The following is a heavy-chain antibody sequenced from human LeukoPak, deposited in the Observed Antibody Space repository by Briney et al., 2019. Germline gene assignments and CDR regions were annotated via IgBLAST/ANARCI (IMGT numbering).Heavy chain of an antibody. J-gene: IGHJ6*03. V-gene: IGHV3-21*01. D-gene: IGHD1-26*01. CDR1: GFTFSSYS. CDR3: ARAYSGSYGLGYYYMDV. CDR2: ISSSSSYM. Sequence: GGSLRLSCAASGFTFSSYSINWVRQAPGKGLEWVSSISSSSSYMYYADSVKGRFTISRDNAKNSLYLQMNSLRAEDTAVYYCARAYSGSYGLGYYYMDVWGKETTVTISS.